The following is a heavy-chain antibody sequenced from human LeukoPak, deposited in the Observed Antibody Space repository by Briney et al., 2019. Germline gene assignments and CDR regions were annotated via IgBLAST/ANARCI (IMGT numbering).Heavy chain of an antibody. CDR2: IGAGSTNK. CDR1: GFTFSGYA. D-gene: IGHD2-15*01. CDR3: AKGKAVVGAAGPDY. J-gene: IGHJ4*02. Sequence: GGSLRLSCAASGFTFSGYAMSWVRQAPGEGLEWVSSIGAGSTNKYYTDSVKGRFTISRDNSKNTLYLQMNSLRAEDTAIYYCAKGKAVVGAAGPDYWGQGTLVTVSS. V-gene: IGHV3-23*01.